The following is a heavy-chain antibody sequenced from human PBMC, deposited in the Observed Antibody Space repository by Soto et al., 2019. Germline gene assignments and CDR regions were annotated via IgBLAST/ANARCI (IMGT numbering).Heavy chain of an antibody. CDR2: TYYRSKWYN. CDR3: ARLIGNSWLDS. CDR1: GDSVSTNIAT. Sequence: QTLSLTCAISGDSVSTNIATWDWTRQSPSRGLEWLGRTYYRSKWYNDYAVSVKGRITINPDTSNNQLSLQLNSVTPDDTAVYYCARLIGNSWLDSWGQGTLVTVSS. D-gene: IGHD3-22*01. J-gene: IGHJ5*01. V-gene: IGHV6-1*01.